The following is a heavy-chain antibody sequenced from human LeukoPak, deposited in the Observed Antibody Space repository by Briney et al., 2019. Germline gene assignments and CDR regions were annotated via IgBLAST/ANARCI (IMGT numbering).Heavy chain of an antibody. D-gene: IGHD4-23*01. J-gene: IGHJ4*02. CDR2: ISYDGSNK. V-gene: IGHV3-30-3*01. Sequence: GGSLRLSCAASGFTFSSYAMHWVRQAPGKGLEWVAVISYDGSNKYYADSVKGRFTISRDNSKNTLYLQMNSLRAEDTAVYYCASTTVVTPAFDYWGQGTLVTVSS. CDR1: GFTFSSYA. CDR3: ASTTVVTPAFDY.